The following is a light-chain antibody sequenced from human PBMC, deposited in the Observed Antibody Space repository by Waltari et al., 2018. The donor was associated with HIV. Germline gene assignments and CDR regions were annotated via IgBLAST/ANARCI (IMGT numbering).Light chain of an antibody. CDR1: SLRTYY. Sequence: SSELTQDPAVSVALGQTVRITCQGDSLRTYYTSWYQQKPGQAPVLVIYGKNSRPSGIPDRFSGSSSGNTASLTITGAQAEDGADYYCNSRDSPYVVFGGGTKLTVL. V-gene: IGLV3-19*01. CDR2: GKN. J-gene: IGLJ2*01. CDR3: NSRDSPYVV.